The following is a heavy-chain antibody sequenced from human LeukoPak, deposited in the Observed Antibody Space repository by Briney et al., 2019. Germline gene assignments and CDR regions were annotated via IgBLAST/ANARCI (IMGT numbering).Heavy chain of an antibody. J-gene: IGHJ4*02. V-gene: IGHV3-15*01. CDR2: IKSKPDGGTT. CDR3: TTESGEPWVY. Sequence: GGSLRLSCAASGFTFNSAWMSWVRQAPGKGLEWVGRIKSKPDGGTTDYAAPVKGRFTISRDDSKNTLYLQMNSLKTEDTAVYYCTTESGEPWVYWGQGTLVTVSS. CDR1: GFTFNSAW. D-gene: IGHD1-26*01.